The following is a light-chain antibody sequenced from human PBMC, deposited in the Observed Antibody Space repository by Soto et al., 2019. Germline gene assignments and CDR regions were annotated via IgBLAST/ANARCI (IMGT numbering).Light chain of an antibody. CDR1: QSVKRN. CDR3: HQYNSWPYT. Sequence: EIEMTQSPATLSVSPGERPTLSCRASQSVKRNLAWYQHKPGQAPRLIIFLASTRATGVPARFSGSGSETEFTLTISSLQSEDFVVYYCHQYNSWPYTFGQGTKLEIK. V-gene: IGKV3-15*01. CDR2: LAS. J-gene: IGKJ2*01.